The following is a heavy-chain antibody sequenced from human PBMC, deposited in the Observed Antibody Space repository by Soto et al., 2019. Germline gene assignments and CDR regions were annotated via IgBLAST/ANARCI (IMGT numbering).Heavy chain of an antibody. CDR3: ARAWKIEKFGVISMSKGLDV. Sequence: QVQLVESGGGLVKPGGSLRLSCAASGFIFSDYYMTWIRQAPGKGLEWLSCSSNRDRSTYYADDVKDRFVVYKDNAKNIVYLQMNSLMAEDTVVYFCARAWKIEKFGVISMSKGLDVWGQGTMVTVSS. J-gene: IGHJ6*02. V-gene: IGHV3-11*01. D-gene: IGHD3-3*01. CDR2: SSNRDRST. CDR1: GFIFSDYY.